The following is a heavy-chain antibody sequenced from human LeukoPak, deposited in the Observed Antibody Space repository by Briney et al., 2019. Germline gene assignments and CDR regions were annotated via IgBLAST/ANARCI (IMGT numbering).Heavy chain of an antibody. J-gene: IGHJ4*02. CDR3: ARRDFGASTLYYFDS. CDR1: GFTFSSYW. V-gene: IGHV3-74*01. CDR2: INGDGSST. D-gene: IGHD4/OR15-4a*01. Sequence: GGSLRLSCAASGFTFSSYWMHWVRQAPGEGLVWVSRINGDGSSTNYADSVKGRFTISRDNAKNTLYLQMNSLRAEDTAVYYCARRDFGASTLYYFDSWGRGTLVTVSS.